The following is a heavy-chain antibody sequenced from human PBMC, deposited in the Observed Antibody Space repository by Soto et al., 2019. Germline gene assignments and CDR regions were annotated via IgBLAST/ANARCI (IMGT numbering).Heavy chain of an antibody. Sequence: GGSLRLSCAASGFTFSSYSMNWVRQAPGKGLEWVSSISSSSSYIYYADSVKGRFTISRDNAKNSLYLQMNSLRAEDTAVYYCARGRYCSGGSCYSIYYYYGMAVWGQGTTVTVS. CDR2: ISSSSSYI. CDR3: ARGRYCSGGSCYSIYYYYGMAV. J-gene: IGHJ6*02. CDR1: GFTFSSYS. V-gene: IGHV3-21*01. D-gene: IGHD2-15*01.